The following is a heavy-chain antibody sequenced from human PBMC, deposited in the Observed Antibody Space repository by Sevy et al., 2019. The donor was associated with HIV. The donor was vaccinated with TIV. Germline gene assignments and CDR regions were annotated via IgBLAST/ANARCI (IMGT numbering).Heavy chain of an antibody. D-gene: IGHD3-10*01. V-gene: IGHV4-59*01. CDR1: GGSISSYY. CDR3: ARAVVGVIGRTFDY. CDR2: IYYSGST. J-gene: IGHJ4*02. Sequence: SETLSLTCTVSGGSISSYYWSWLRQPPGKGLEWIGYIYYSGSTNYNPSLESRVTVSVDTSKTQFFLKLSSVTAADTADYYCARAVVGVIGRTFDYWGQGTLVTVSS.